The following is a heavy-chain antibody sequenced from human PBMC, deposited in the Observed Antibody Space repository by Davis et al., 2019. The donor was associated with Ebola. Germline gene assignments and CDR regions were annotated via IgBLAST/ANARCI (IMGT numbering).Heavy chain of an antibody. CDR1: GGSISSYY. CDR2: IYYTGTT. V-gene: IGHV4-59*08. D-gene: IGHD4-23*01. Sequence: MPGGPLRLSCTVSGGSISSYYWSWIRQPPGRGLEWMGHIYYTGTTNFNPFLKSRVTLSVHTSENKFSLKLSSVTAADTAVYYCARQESQLHRYYFDSWGQGTLVTVSS. CDR3: ARQESQLHRYYFDS. J-gene: IGHJ4*02.